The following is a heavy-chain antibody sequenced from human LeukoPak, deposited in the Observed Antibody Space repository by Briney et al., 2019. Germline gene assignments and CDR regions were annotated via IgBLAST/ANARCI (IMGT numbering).Heavy chain of an antibody. CDR1: GFTFGSFT. CDR2: ISFSSTFR. CDR3: ASMTTVA. Sequence: GGSLRLSCAASGFTFGSFTMNWVRQAPGKGVEWVSSISFSSTFRHFSDSVQGRFNISRDNTKNSLYLQMNSLRAEDTAVYYCASMTTVAWGQGTLVTVSS. J-gene: IGHJ4*02. D-gene: IGHD4-23*01. V-gene: IGHV3-21*04.